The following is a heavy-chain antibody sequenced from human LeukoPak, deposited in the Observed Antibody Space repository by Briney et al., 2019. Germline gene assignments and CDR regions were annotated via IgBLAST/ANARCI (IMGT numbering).Heavy chain of an antibody. J-gene: IGHJ4*02. V-gene: IGHV3-7*05. CDR1: GFTFNTYW. CDR3: TTFYTRLTDY. D-gene: IGHD2/OR15-2a*01. CDR2: INQDGSEK. Sequence: GGSLRLSCAASGFTFNTYWMSWVRQAPGKGLEWLATINQDGSEKFYVDSVKGRFTISRGNAKNSLYLQMNSLRAEDTAVYYCTTFYTRLTDYWGQGTLVTVSS.